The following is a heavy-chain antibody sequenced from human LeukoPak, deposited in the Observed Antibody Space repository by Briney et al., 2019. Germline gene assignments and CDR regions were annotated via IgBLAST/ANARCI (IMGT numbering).Heavy chain of an antibody. CDR3: AKDQGYYGSGSYKEYFQH. V-gene: IGHV3-30*18. CDR1: GFTFSSYG. J-gene: IGHJ1*01. Sequence: GGSLRLSCAASGFTFSSYGMHWVRQAPSKGLEWVAVISYDGSNKYYADSVKGRFTISRDNSKNTLYLQMNSLRAEDTAVYYCAKDQGYYGSGSYKEYFQHWGQGTLVTVSS. CDR2: ISYDGSNK. D-gene: IGHD3-10*01.